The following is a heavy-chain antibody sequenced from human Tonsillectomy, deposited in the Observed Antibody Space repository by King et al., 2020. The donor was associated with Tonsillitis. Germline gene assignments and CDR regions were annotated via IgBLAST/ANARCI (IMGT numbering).Heavy chain of an antibody. Sequence: VQLVESGGGLVQPGGSLRLSCAASGFTFSSYAMSWVRQAPGKGLEWVSAISGSGRSAYYADSVKGRFTISRDNAKNTLYLQMNSLRAEDTAVYYCATFPVTGGWSYYYVLDVWGQGTAVTLSS. CDR3: ATFPVTGGWSYYYVLDV. D-gene: IGHD1-14*01. CDR1: GFTFSSYA. J-gene: IGHJ6*02. V-gene: IGHV3-23*04. CDR2: ISGSGRSA.